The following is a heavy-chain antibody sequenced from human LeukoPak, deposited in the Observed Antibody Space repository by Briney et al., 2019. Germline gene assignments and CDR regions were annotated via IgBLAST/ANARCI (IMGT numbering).Heavy chain of an antibody. V-gene: IGHV4-59*08. J-gene: IGHJ6*02. CDR2: IYYSGST. CDR3: ARQYSNNWFPHGMDV. CDR1: GFTFSDYY. Sequence: GSLRLSCAASGFTFSDYYMNWIRQAPGTGLEWIGYIYYSGSTRYNPSLKSRVTISVDTSKSHFSLKLNSVTAADTAVYYCARQYSNNWFPHGMDVWGQGITVTVSS. D-gene: IGHD6-13*01.